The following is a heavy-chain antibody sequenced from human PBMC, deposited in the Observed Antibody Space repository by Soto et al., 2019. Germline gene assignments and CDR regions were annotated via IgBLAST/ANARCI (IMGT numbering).Heavy chain of an antibody. J-gene: IGHJ4*02. CDR2: LIAMLGTP. V-gene: IGHV1-69*13. CDR1: GGTFGSHG. Sequence: SVKVSCKASGGTFGSHGIAWVRQAPGQGLEWMGGLIAMLGTPTYARKVQGRATIIADESLTSSYLELRSLRSEDTAVYFCARGAMANFDYWGQGTVVTVSS. CDR3: ARGAMANFDY. D-gene: IGHD5-18*01.